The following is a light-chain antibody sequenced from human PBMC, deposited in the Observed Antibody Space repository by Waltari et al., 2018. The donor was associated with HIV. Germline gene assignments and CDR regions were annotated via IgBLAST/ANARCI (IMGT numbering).Light chain of an antibody. CDR2: DVS. CDR3: SSYTSSSTLHVV. CDR1: SSDVGGNNY. Sequence: QSPLTQPASVTVAWKADSITISCTGTSSDVGGNNYVSWYQQHPGKAPKHMIYDVSNGPPWVSNRCSGSKSGNTASLTISGLQAEDEADYYCSSYTSSSTLHVVFGGGTKLTVL. J-gene: IGLJ2*01. V-gene: IGLV2-14*03.